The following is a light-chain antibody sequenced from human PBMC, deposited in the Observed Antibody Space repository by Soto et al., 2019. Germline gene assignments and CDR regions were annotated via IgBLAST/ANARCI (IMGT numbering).Light chain of an antibody. Sequence: DIPMTQCPSSLSAYVGDRVTITCRASQSISKYLNWYQHIPGKAPKLLIYVASSLQRGVPSRFSGSGAGTDFTLTLSRLQPEDSATHYFQQTYTHPLTFGGPTKVDIK. J-gene: IGKJ4*01. CDR2: VAS. CDR1: QSISKY. V-gene: IGKV1-39*01. CDR3: QQTYTHPLT.